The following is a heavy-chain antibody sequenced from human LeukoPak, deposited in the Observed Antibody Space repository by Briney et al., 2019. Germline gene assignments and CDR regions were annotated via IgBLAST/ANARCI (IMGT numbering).Heavy chain of an antibody. D-gene: IGHD1-14*01. CDR2: MNPNSGST. V-gene: IGHV1-8*01. CDR1: GYTFTSYD. CDR3: ARSALGSWYHNYYYYGMDV. J-gene: IGHJ6*02. Sequence: ASVKVSCKASGYTFTSYDINWVRQATGQGLEWMGWMNPNSGSTGYAQKFQGRVTMNRNTSISTAYMELSSLRSEDTAVYYCARSALGSWYHNYYYYGMDVWGQGTTVTVSS.